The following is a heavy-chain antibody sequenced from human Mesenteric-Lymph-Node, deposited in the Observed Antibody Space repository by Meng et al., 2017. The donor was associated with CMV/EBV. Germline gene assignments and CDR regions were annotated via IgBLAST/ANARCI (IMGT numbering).Heavy chain of an antibody. V-gene: IGHV4-31*02. CDR3: ARGDSSGYYRWFWFDP. CDR1: SLSSGGFY. D-gene: IGHD3-22*01. CDR2: IFYTGST. Sequence: SLSSGGFYWNWIRQHPGKGLEWIGYIFYTGSTYLNPSLKSRVSMSVDTSKNQFSLKLSSVTAADTAVYYCARGDSSGYYRWFWFDPWGQGTLVTVSS. J-gene: IGHJ5*02.